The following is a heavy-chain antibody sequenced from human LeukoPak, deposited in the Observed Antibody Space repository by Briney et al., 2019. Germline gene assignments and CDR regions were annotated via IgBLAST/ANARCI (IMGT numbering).Heavy chain of an antibody. Sequence: SVKVSCKASGGTXSSYAISGVRQAPGQGLEWMGRIIPILGIANYAQKFQGRVTITADKSTSTAYMELSSLRSEDTAVYYCAREVYFTMVRGPFDYWGQGTLVTVSS. V-gene: IGHV1-69*04. CDR3: AREVYFTMVRGPFDY. CDR1: GGTXSSYA. J-gene: IGHJ4*02. CDR2: IIPILGIA. D-gene: IGHD3-10*01.